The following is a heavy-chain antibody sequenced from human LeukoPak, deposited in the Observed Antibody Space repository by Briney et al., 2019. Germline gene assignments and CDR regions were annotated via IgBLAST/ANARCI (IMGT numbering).Heavy chain of an antibody. CDR2: ISSISSTI. CDR1: GFTFSSFS. CDR3: ARAFLATRNFDY. Sequence: PGGSLRLSCAASGFTFSSFSMNWVRQAPGKGLEWVSYISSISSTIYYADSVKGRFTISRDNAKNSLYLQMNSLRAEDTAVYYCARAFLATRNFDYWGQGTLVTVSS. J-gene: IGHJ4*02. V-gene: IGHV3-48*01. D-gene: IGHD3-3*02.